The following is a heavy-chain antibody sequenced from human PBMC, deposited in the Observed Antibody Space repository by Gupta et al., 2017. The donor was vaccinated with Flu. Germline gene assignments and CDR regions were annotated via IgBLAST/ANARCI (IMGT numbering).Heavy chain of an antibody. CDR3: AKFSHDYREGFDP. CDR1: GYTFTSYY. CDR2: INPSGGST. D-gene: IGHD4-11*01. J-gene: IGHJ5*02. V-gene: IGHV1-46*03. Sequence: QVQLVQSGAEVKKPGASVKVSCKASGYTFTSYYMHWVRQAPGQGLEWMGIINPSGGSTSYAQKFQGRVTMTRDTSTSTVYMELSSLRSEDTAVYYCAKFSHDYREGFDPWGQGTLVTVSS.